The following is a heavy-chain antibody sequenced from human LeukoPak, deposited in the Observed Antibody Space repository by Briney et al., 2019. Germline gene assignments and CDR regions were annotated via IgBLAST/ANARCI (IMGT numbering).Heavy chain of an antibody. CDR2: ISSSSSTI. CDR3: ARDEIAVAAPMGFDY. D-gene: IGHD6-19*01. Sequence: GGSLRLSCAASGFTFSSYSMNWVRQAPGKGLEWVSYISSSSSTIYYADSVKGRFTISRDNAKNSLYLQMNSLRAEGTAVYYCARDEIAVAAPMGFDYWGQGTLVTVSS. CDR1: GFTFSSYS. J-gene: IGHJ4*02. V-gene: IGHV3-48*01.